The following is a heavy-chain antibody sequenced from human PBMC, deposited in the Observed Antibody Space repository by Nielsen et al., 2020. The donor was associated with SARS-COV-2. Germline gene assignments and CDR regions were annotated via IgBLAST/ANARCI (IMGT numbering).Heavy chain of an antibody. J-gene: IGHJ5*02. Sequence: GGSLRLSCAASGFTFDDYAMHWVRQAPGKGLEWVSGISWNSGSIGYADSVKGRFTISRDNAKNSLYLQMNSLRAEDTALYYCAKVNYDSSGYPQRGRFDPWGQGTLVTVSS. D-gene: IGHD3-22*01. V-gene: IGHV3-9*01. CDR1: GFTFDDYA. CDR3: AKVNYDSSGYPQRGRFDP. CDR2: ISWNSGSI.